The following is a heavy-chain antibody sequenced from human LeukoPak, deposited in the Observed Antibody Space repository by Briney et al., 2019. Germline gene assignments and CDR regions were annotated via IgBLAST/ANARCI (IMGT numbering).Heavy chain of an antibody. Sequence: AGGSLRLSCAASGFTLSSYGMHWLRQDPVKGLEWVAVIWYDGSNKYYADSVKGRFTISRDNSKNTLYLQMNSLRAEDTAVYYCARDESHYGSGSYSAYWGQGTRVTVSS. D-gene: IGHD3-10*01. V-gene: IGHV3-33*01. CDR2: IWYDGSNK. J-gene: IGHJ4*02. CDR1: GFTLSSYG. CDR3: ARDESHYGSGSYSAY.